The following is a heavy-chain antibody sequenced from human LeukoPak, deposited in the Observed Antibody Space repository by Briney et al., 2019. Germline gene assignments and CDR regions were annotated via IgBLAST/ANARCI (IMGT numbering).Heavy chain of an antibody. Sequence: PGGSLRLSCAASGFTFSSYAMSWVRQAPGKGLEWVSAISGSGGSTYYADSVKGRFTISRDNSKNTLYLQMNSLRAEDTAVYFRAKSQDGGRLFHFDYWGQGTLVTVSS. CDR1: GFTFSSYA. CDR3: AKSQDGGRLFHFDY. J-gene: IGHJ4*02. D-gene: IGHD1-26*01. V-gene: IGHV3-23*01. CDR2: ISGSGGST.